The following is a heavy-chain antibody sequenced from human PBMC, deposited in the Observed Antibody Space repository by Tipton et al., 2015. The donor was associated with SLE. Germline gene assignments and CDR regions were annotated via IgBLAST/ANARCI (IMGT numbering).Heavy chain of an antibody. J-gene: IGHJ3*02. CDR3: ARASMINAFDI. CDR1: GFTFSSYA. V-gene: IGHV3-64*04. CDR2: ISSNGGST. Sequence: SLRLSCSASGFTFSSYAMHWVRQAPGKGLEYVSAISSNGGSTYYADSVKGRFTISRDNAKNSLYLQMNSLRAEDTAVYYCARASMINAFDIWGQGTMVTVSS. D-gene: IGHD3-22*01.